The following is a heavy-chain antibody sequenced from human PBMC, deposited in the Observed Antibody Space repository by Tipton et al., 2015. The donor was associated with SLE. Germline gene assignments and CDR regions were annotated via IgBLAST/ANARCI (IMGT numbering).Heavy chain of an antibody. D-gene: IGHD6-13*01. CDR2: ISTYNGNT. V-gene: IGHV1-18*01. CDR3: VLSSVAATQAY. Sequence: QVQLVQSGAEVKKPGASVKVSCKASGYTFTTYDISWVRQAPGQGLEWMGWISTYNGNTNYAQKLQGRVTMTTDTSTSTAYMELRSLRSDDTAVYYCVLSSVAATQAYWGQGTLVTVSS. J-gene: IGHJ4*02. CDR1: GYTFTTYD.